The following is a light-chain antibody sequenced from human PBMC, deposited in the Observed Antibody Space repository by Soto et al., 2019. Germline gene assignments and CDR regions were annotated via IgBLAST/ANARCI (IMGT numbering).Light chain of an antibody. CDR1: QSVSSN. Sequence: EIVMTQSPATLSVSPGERATLSCRASQSVSSNLAWYQQKPGQAPRLLIYGASTRATGIPARFSGSGSGTEFTLTISSLQSEDFATYYCQQYETYSVTFGQGTKVDIK. CDR2: GAS. V-gene: IGKV3-15*01. J-gene: IGKJ1*01. CDR3: QQYETYSVT.